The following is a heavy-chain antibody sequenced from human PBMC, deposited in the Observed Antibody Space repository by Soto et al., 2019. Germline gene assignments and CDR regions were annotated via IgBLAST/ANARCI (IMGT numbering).Heavy chain of an antibody. CDR3: AHSSYYGLGTLDY. V-gene: IGHV4-59*11. Sequence: PSETLSLTCSVSGGSIISHYWSWIRQAPGKGLELIAYIYSSVTTNYNPSLKSRLTITKDASKNQVVLTMTNMDPVDTATYYCAHSSYYGLGTLDYWGRGTLVTVSS. CDR1: GGSIISHY. D-gene: IGHD3-10*01. J-gene: IGHJ4*02. CDR2: IYSSVTT.